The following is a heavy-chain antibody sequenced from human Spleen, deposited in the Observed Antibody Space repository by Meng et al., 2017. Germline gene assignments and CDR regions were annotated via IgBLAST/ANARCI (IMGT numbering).Heavy chain of an antibody. CDR3: ARGPTTMAHDFDY. J-gene: IGHJ4*02. V-gene: IGHV4-34*01. Sequence: EPLQQWGAGLLKPSETLSLPCVVSGGSFSDYYWSWIRQPPGKGLEWIGEINHSGSTNYNPSLESRATISVDTSQNNLSLKLSSVTAADSAVYYCARGPTTMAHDFDYWGQGTLVTASS. CDR2: INHSGST. CDR1: GGSFSDYY. D-gene: IGHD4-11*01.